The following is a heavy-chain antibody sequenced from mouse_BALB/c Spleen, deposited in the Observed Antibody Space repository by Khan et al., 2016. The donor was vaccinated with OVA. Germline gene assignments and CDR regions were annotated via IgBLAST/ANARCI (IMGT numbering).Heavy chain of an antibody. CDR3: ARPPYFSYTLDY. CDR2: INTYTGEP. V-gene: IGHV9-3-1*01. CDR1: GYTFTSYG. D-gene: IGHD2-10*01. J-gene: IGHJ4*01. Sequence: QIQLVLSGPELKQPGETVKISCKASGYTFTSYGTNWVKHSPGKALRWMGWINTYTGEPTYTDDFKGRFAFSLETSASTDYLQINNLKNEDTATYCCARPPYFSYTLDYWGQGTSVTVSS.